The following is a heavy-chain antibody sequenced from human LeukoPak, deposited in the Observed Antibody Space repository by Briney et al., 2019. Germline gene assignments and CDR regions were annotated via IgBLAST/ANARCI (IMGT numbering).Heavy chain of an antibody. CDR2: IHNSGTT. Sequence: SETLSLTCTVSGGSSTNYYWSWIRQPAGKGLEYIWRIHNSGTTNYNPSLKSRVTMSMDTSKSQFSLNLTSVTAADTAVYYCARGIGSGYPYYFDYWGQGTLVSVSS. V-gene: IGHV4-4*07. CDR3: ARGIGSGYPYYFDY. CDR1: GGSSTNYY. D-gene: IGHD3-22*01. J-gene: IGHJ4*02.